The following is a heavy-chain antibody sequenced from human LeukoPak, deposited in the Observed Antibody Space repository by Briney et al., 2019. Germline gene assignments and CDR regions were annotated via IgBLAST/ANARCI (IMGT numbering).Heavy chain of an antibody. D-gene: IGHD3-10*01. CDR3: AKDRASLFIRGVDY. J-gene: IGHJ4*02. V-gene: IGHV3-30-3*01. CDR1: GFTFSSYA. CDR2: ISYDGSNK. Sequence: GGSLRLSCAASGFTFSSYAMHWVRQAPGKGLEWVAVISYDGSNKYYADSVKGRFTSSRDNSKNTLYLRMNSLRTEDPAMYYCAKDRASLFIRGVDYWGQGTPVTVSS.